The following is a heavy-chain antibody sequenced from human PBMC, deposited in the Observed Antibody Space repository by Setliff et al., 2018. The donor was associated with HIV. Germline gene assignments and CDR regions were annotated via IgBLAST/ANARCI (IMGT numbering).Heavy chain of an antibody. CDR3: ATGHYGSDSYYSIDH. Sequence: ASVKVSCKASGYTFAAHPIHWVRQAPGQRLEWMGWINVALVKTKYSQRLQGRVTISSDTSANTVYMELSSLTSEDTAVYYCATGHYGSDSYYSIDHWGQGTLVTVSS. J-gene: IGHJ4*02. CDR2: INVALVKT. CDR1: GYTFAAHP. V-gene: IGHV1-3*01. D-gene: IGHD3-10*01.